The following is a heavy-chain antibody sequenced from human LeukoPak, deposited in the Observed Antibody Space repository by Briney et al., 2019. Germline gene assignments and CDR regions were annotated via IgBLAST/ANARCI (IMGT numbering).Heavy chain of an antibody. J-gene: IGHJ5*02. CDR2: IYYSGST. CDR1: GGSISSSSYY. CDR3: ARSGVVVPAAIRVWFDP. Sequence: SETLSLTCTVSGGSISSSSYYWGWIRQPPGKGLKWIGSIYYSGSTYYNPSLKSRVTISVDTSKNQFSLKLSSVTAADTAVYYCARSGVVVPAAIRVWFDPWGQGTLVTVSS. D-gene: IGHD2-2*02. V-gene: IGHV4-39*01.